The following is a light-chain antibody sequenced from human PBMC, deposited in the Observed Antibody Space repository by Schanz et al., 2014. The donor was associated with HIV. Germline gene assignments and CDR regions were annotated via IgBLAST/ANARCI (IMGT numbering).Light chain of an antibody. V-gene: IGLV2-23*01. CDR3: CSYAGNYIWV. CDR2: EGS. J-gene: IGLJ3*02. CDR1: SSDLGRLNC. Sequence: QSALTQPASVSGSPGQSISISCTGTSSDLGRLNCVSWYQQHPGKAPKLMIYEGSKRPSGVSNRFSGSKSGNTASLTISGLQAEDEADYYCCSYAGNYIWVFGGGTKLTVL.